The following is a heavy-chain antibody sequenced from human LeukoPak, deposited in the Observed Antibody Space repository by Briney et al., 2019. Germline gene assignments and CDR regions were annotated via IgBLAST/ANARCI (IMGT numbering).Heavy chain of an antibody. CDR1: GFTFSSYE. J-gene: IGHJ4*02. V-gene: IGHV3-48*03. CDR2: ISSSGSTK. Sequence: GGSLRLSCAASGFTFSSYEMNWVRQAPGKGLEWVSYISSSGSTKYYADSVKGRFTISRDNAKNSLYLQMNSLRAEDTAVYYCARDSSFDYWGQGTLVTVSS. CDR3: ARDSSFDY.